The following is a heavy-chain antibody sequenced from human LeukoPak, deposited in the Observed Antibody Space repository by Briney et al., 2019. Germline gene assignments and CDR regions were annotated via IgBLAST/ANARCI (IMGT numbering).Heavy chain of an antibody. V-gene: IGHV3-15*07. J-gene: IGHJ4*02. CDR1: GFTFSSAW. CDR3: TRRSSAAGRQYFDY. Sequence: GGSLRLSCAASGFTFSSAWMNWVRQAPGKGLEWVGRIKSETDGGTTDYAAPVKGTFTFSRDDSENTLYLQMNSLKTEDTAVYYCTRRSSAAGRQYFDYWGQGTLVTVSS. CDR2: IKSETDGGTT. D-gene: IGHD6-13*01.